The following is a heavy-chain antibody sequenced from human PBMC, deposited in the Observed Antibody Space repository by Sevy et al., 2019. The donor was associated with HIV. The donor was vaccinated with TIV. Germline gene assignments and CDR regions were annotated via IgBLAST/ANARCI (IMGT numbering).Heavy chain of an antibody. D-gene: IGHD3-22*01. J-gene: IGHJ3*01. CDR3: AKGSKATDSAFDV. CDR2: ISYDGSHK. Sequence: GGSMRLSCSASGFIFSNYGMHWVRQAPGKGLEWVAVISYDGSHKYYSDSVRGRLTISRDNSKNTLSLQMNSLRDEDTAIYYCAKGSKATDSAFDVWGQGTMVTVSS. V-gene: IGHV3-30*18. CDR1: GFIFSNYG.